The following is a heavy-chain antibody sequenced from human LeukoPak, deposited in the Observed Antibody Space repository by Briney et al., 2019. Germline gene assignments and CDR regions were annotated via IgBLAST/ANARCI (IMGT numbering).Heavy chain of an antibody. CDR1: GFIFSSYE. CDR3: ARDHYTVYGSYYYHYVDV. J-gene: IGHJ6*03. D-gene: IGHD3-10*01. V-gene: IGHV3-48*03. Sequence: GGSLRLPCAASGFIFSSYEMNWVRQAPGKGLEWVSDISSSGSTIYYADSVKGRFTISRDNAKNSLYLQMNSLRAEDTAVYYCARDHYTVYGSYYYHYVDVWGKGTTVTVSS. CDR2: ISSSGSTI.